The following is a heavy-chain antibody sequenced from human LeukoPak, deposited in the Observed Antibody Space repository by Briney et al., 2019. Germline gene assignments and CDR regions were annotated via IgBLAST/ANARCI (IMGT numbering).Heavy chain of an antibody. CDR3: AAYCSSTSCRKSNFDY. V-gene: IGHV1-8*03. D-gene: IGHD2-2*01. CDR1: GCTFTSYD. J-gene: IGHJ4*02. Sequence: ASVKVSCKASGCTFTSYDINWVRQATGQGLEWMGWMNPNSGNTGYAQKFQGRVTITRNTSISTAYMELSSLRSEDTAVYYCAAYCSSTSCRKSNFDYRGQGTLVTVSS. CDR2: MNPNSGNT.